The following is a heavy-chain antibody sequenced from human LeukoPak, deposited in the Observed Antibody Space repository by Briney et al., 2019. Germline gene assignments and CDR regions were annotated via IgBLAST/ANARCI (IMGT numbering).Heavy chain of an antibody. CDR2: ISSSSSYI. V-gene: IGHV3-21*01. CDR1: GFTFSSYS. Sequence: GGSLRLSCAASGFTFSSYSMNWLRQAPGKGLEWVSSISSSSSYIYYADSVKGRFTISRDNAKNSLYLQMNSLRAEDTAVYYCARTNLGYSSSWYSGAVDYWGQGTLVTVSS. CDR3: ARTNLGYSSSWYSGAVDY. D-gene: IGHD6-13*01. J-gene: IGHJ4*02.